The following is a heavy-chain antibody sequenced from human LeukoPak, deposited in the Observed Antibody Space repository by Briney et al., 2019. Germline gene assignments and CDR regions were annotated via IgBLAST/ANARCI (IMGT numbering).Heavy chain of an antibody. CDR3: ARGILAAGTRKLYSRGWPYYFDY. V-gene: IGHV4-59*01. CDR1: GGSISSYY. D-gene: IGHD6-19*01. CDR2: IYYSGST. Sequence: PSETLSLTCTVSGGSISSYYWSWLRQPPGKGLEWIGYIYYSGSTNYNPSLKSRVTISVDTSKNQFSLKLSSVTAADTAVYYCARGILAAGTRKLYSRGWPYYFDYWGQGTRVTVSS. J-gene: IGHJ4*02.